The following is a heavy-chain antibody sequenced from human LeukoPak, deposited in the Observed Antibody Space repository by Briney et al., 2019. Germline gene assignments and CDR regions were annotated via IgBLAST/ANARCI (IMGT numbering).Heavy chain of an antibody. V-gene: IGHV1-2*02. J-gene: IGHJ3*02. CDR3: ARQGSSNCYSGTCAFDI. CDR1: GYTFTGYY. D-gene: IGHD2-2*02. CDR2: INPNSGGT. Sequence: ASVKVSCKASGYTFTGYYMHWVRQAPGQGLEWMGWINPNSGGTNYAQKFQGRVTMTRDTSISTAYMELSRLRSDDTAVYYCARQGSSNCYSGTCAFDIWGQGTLVTVSS.